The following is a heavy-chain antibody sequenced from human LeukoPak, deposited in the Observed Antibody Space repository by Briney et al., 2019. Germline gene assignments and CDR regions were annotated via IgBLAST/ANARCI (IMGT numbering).Heavy chain of an antibody. D-gene: IGHD6-13*01. Sequence: SETLSLTCTVSGGSISSYYWSWIRQPAGKGLEWLGRIYTSGSTNYNPSLKSRVTMSVDTSKNQFSLKLSSVTAADTAVYYCARGQQAYYYYGMDVWGQGTTVTVSS. CDR2: IYTSGST. CDR1: GGSISSYY. CDR3: ARGQQAYYYYGMDV. J-gene: IGHJ6*02. V-gene: IGHV4-4*07.